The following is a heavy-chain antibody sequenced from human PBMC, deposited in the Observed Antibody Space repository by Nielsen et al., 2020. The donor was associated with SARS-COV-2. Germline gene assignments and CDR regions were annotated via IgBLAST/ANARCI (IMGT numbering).Heavy chain of an antibody. Sequence: SETLSLTCTVSGGSISSDYWSWIRQSPGKGLELISYIDYSGSTNYNHSLKSRVTITIDTSKNQFSLKLNSVTAADTAVYYCSRESAPTYFYYMDVWGKGTTVTVSS. CDR2: IDYSGST. V-gene: IGHV4-59*01. CDR3: SRESAPTYFYYMDV. CDR1: GGSISSDY. J-gene: IGHJ6*03.